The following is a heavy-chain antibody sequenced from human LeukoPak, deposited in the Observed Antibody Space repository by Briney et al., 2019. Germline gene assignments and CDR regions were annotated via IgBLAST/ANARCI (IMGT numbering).Heavy chain of an antibody. D-gene: IGHD5-18*01. J-gene: IGHJ4*02. CDR3: ARGRGYSYGPVYFDY. Sequence: PSQTLSLTCAVSGGSISSGGYYWSWIRQPPGKGLEWIGEINHSGSTNYNPSLKSRVTISVDTSKNQFSLKLSSVTAADTAVYYCARGRGYSYGPVYFDYWGQGTLVTVSS. CDR2: INHSGST. V-gene: IGHV4-30-2*01. CDR1: GGSISSGGYY.